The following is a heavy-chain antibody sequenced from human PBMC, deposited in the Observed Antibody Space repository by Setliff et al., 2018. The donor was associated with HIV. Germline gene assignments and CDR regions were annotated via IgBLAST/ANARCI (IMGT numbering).Heavy chain of an antibody. V-gene: IGHV4-34*01. CDR3: ASPYCSSPSCYVDYYYYGLDL. CDR2: INDSGST. J-gene: IGHJ6*02. CDR1: GGSFSGYY. D-gene: IGHD2-2*01. Sequence: SETLSLTCAVYGGSFSGYYWSWIRQPPGEGLGWIGEINDSGSTNYSPSLKSRVTISVDTSKSQFSLKLSSVTAADTAVYYCASPYCSSPSCYVDYYYYGLDLWGQGTTVTVSS.